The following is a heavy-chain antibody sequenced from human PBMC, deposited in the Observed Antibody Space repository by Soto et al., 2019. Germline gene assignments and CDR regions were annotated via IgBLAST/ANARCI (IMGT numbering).Heavy chain of an antibody. J-gene: IGHJ6*02. CDR2: ISYDGSNK. D-gene: IGHD1-1*01. CDR3: ARERLRYNWNDCPYYYYGMDV. V-gene: IGHV3-30-3*01. CDR1: GFTFSSYA. Sequence: QVQLVESGGGVVQPGRSLRLSCAASGFTFSSYAMHWVRQAPGKGLEWVAGISYDGSNKYYADSVKGRFTISRDNSKNPLYLQMKSLRAEDTAVYYCARERLRYNWNDCPYYYYGMDVWGQGTRVTVSS.